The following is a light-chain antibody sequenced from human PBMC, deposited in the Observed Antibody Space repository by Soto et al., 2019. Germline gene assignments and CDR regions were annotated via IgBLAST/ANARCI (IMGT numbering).Light chain of an antibody. CDR1: QGISSY. J-gene: IGKJ4*01. V-gene: IGKV1-16*01. CDR3: QQYHSFPLT. Sequence: DIQMTQSPSTLSASVGERVTITCRASQGISSYLAWYHQKPGKAPKLVIFASSTLQSGVPSRFSGSGFGTEFPLTITSLQPDDFATYYCQQYHSFPLTFGGGTKVEIK. CDR2: ASS.